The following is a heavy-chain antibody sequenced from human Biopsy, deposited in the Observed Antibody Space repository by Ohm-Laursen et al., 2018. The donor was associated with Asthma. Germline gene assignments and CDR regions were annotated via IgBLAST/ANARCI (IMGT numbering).Heavy chain of an antibody. D-gene: IGHD3-22*01. V-gene: IGHV3-53*01. CDR2: IYSGGTS. CDR1: GFAVSRDY. CDR3: ARGDSSNWSHYYFDY. Sequence: LSCAASGFAVSRDYMFWVRQAPGKGLEWVSVIYSGGTSHTADSVRGRFTISRDYSKNTLYLQMHSLRAEDTAVYYRARGDSSNWSHYYFDYWGQGTLVTVSS. J-gene: IGHJ4*02.